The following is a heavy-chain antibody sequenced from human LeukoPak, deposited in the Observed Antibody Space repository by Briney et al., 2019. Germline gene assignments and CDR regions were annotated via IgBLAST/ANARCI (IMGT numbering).Heavy chain of an antibody. CDR1: GGSISSSSYY. Sequence: SETLSLTCTVSGGSISSSSYYWGWIRQPPGKGLEWIGSIYYSGSTYYNPSLKSRVTISVDTSKNQFSLKLSSVTAADTAVYYCARVRFTTRRSFDPWGQGTLVTVSS. CDR3: ARVRFTTRRSFDP. V-gene: IGHV4-39*07. D-gene: IGHD3-3*01. CDR2: IYYSGST. J-gene: IGHJ5*02.